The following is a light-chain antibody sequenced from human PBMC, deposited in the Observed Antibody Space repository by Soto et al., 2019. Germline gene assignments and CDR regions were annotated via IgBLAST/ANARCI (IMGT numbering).Light chain of an antibody. Sequence: EILSTQSPGTLSLSPGDRATLSCRASKSVSSSYLAWYQQKPGQAPRLLIHGAPSRATGIPDRVSGSGSGTDFTLAISRLEPEYFAVYCCQQYGSSPWTFSQGTKVDIK. V-gene: IGKV3-20*01. CDR3: QQYGSSPWT. CDR1: KSVSSSY. CDR2: GAP. J-gene: IGKJ1*01.